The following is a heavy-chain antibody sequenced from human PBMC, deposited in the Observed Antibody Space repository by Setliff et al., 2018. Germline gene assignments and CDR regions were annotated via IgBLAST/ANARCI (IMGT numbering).Heavy chain of an antibody. V-gene: IGHV1-2*05. CDR1: GYTFTDYY. D-gene: IGHD6-6*01. J-gene: IGHJ3*01. Sequence: ASVKVSCKASGYTFTDYYMHWVRQAPGQGLEWLGRIDLYNAGTTYAEKMETKVTMTVDTSSNIGYMELRSLTSDDTGIYFCAMSSWPGRPNDFDLWGQGTEVTVSS. CDR3: AMSSWPGRPNDFDL. CDR2: IDLYNAGT.